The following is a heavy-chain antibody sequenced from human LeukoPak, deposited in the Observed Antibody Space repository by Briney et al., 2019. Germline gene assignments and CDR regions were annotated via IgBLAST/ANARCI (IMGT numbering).Heavy chain of an antibody. D-gene: IGHD5-12*01. Sequence: SETLSLTCGVSGGSISSSGYHWAWIRQPPGTGLEWIGSISYTGTTYYNPSLKSRLTISADRSKNQFSLKLTSVTAADTAVYYCARRRIVATIDYWGQGTLVTVSS. CDR3: ARRRIVATIDY. J-gene: IGHJ4*02. CDR1: GGSISSSGYH. CDR2: ISYTGTT. V-gene: IGHV4-39*01.